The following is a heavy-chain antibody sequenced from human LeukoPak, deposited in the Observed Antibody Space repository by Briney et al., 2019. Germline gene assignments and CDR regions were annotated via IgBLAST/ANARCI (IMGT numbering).Heavy chain of an antibody. D-gene: IGHD3-3*01. V-gene: IGHV4-30-2*01. CDR1: GGSISCGGYY. CDR2: IYHSGST. CDR3: AREVAGFGVARPDY. J-gene: IGHJ4*02. Sequence: SETLSLTCTVSGGSISCGGYYWSWIRQPPGKGLEWIGYIYHSGSTYYNPSLKSRVTISVDRSKNQFSLKLSSVTAADTAVYYCAREVAGFGVARPDYWGQGTLVTVSS.